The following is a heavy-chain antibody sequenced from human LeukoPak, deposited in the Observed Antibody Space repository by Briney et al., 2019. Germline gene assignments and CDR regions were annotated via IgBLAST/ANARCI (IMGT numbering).Heavy chain of an antibody. D-gene: IGHD2-2*01. CDR3: ARQLCSSTSCYATNFDL. CDR1: GYSFTSYW. Sequence: GESLKISCKGSGYSFTSYWIGWVRQMPGKGLEWMGIIYPGDSDTRYSPSFQGQVTISADKSISTAYLQWGSLKASDTAMYYCARQLCSSTSCYATNFDLWGRGTLVTVSS. V-gene: IGHV5-51*01. CDR2: IYPGDSDT. J-gene: IGHJ2*01.